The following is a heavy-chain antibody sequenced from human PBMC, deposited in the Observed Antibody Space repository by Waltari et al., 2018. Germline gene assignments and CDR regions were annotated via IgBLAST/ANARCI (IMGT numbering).Heavy chain of an antibody. CDR2: IYYSGST. CDR3: AREARPYYFDY. D-gene: IGHD6-6*01. V-gene: IGHV4-39*07. J-gene: IGHJ4*02. Sequence: QLQLQESGPGLVKPSEPLSLTCTVSGGSISSSSYYWAWIRQPPGKGLEWIGSIYYSGSTYYNTSLKSRVTISVDTSKNQFSLKLSSVTAADTAVYYCAREARPYYFDYWGQGTLVTVSS. CDR1: GGSISSSSYY.